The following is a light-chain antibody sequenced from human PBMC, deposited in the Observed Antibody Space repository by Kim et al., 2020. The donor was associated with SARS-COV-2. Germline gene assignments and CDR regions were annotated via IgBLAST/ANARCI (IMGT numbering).Light chain of an antibody. CDR1: QSVRSTY. Sequence: PGERATLSCRASQSVRSTYLAWYQQKPGQAPRLLIYGASSRATGIPDRFSGSGSGTDFTLTISRLEPEDFAVYHCQQYGGSPPYTFGQGTKVDIK. J-gene: IGKJ2*01. CDR3: QQYGGSPPYT. CDR2: GAS. V-gene: IGKV3-20*01.